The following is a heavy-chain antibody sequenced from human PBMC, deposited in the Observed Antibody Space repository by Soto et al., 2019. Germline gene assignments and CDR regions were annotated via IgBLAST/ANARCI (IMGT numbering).Heavy chain of an antibody. CDR2: ISAYNGNT. J-gene: IGHJ5*02. Sequence: ASVKVSCKASGYTFTSYGISWVRQAPGQGLEWMGWISAYNGNTNYAQKLQGRVTMTTDTSTSTAYMELRSLRSDDTAVYYCARDLSVPAAIFLRRNWFDPWGQGTLVTVSS. V-gene: IGHV1-18*04. CDR1: GYTFTSYG. D-gene: IGHD2-2*02. CDR3: ARDLSVPAAIFLRRNWFDP.